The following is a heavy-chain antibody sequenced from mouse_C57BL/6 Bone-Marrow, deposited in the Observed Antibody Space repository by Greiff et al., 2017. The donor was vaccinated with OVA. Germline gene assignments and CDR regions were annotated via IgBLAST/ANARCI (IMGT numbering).Heavy chain of an antibody. J-gene: IGHJ3*01. V-gene: IGHV6-3*01. CDR1: GFTFSNYW. CDR3: TGEVTGTY. D-gene: IGHD4-1*01. Sequence: EVKLMESGGGLVQPGGSMKLSCVASGFTFSNYWMNWVRQSPEKGLEWVAQIRLKSDNYATHYAESVKGRFTISRDDSKSSVYLQMNNLRAEDTGIYYCTGEVTGTYWGQGTLVTVSA. CDR2: IRLKSDNYAT.